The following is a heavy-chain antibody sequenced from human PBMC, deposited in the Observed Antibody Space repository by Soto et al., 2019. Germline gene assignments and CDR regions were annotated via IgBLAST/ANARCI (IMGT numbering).Heavy chain of an antibody. D-gene: IGHD3-22*01. CDR2: ISYDGSNK. CDR3: ARGERITYYYDGSGYYPPGYYYGMDV. J-gene: IGHJ6*02. Sequence: SLRLSCAASGFSFSSYAMHWVRQAPGKGLEWVAVISYDGSNKYYADSVKGRFTISRDNSKNTLYLQMNSLRAEDTAVYYCARGERITYYYDGSGYYPPGYYYGMDVWGQGTTVTVSS. V-gene: IGHV3-30-3*01. CDR1: GFSFSSYA.